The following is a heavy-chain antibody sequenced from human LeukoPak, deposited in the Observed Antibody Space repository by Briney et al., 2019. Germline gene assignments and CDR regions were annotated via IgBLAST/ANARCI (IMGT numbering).Heavy chain of an antibody. CDR2: IKSDSSTI. V-gene: IGHV3-48*01. Sequence: PGGSLRLSCATSGFTFSSFSMNWVRQAPGKGLEWISYIKSDSSTIYYADSVKGRFTISRDKAKNSLYLQMNSLRAEDTAVYYCVRDYNWCFDYWGQGILVTVSS. CDR1: GFTFSSFS. CDR3: VRDYNWCFDY. D-gene: IGHD1-1*01. J-gene: IGHJ4*02.